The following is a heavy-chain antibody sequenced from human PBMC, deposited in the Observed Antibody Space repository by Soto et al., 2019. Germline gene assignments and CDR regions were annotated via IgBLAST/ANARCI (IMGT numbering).Heavy chain of an antibody. CDR2: IYYSGST. CDR3: ARDRAVAGNGLWFDY. D-gene: IGHD6-19*01. Sequence: QVQLQESGPGLVKPSQTLSLTCTVSGGSISSGGYYWSWIRQHPGKGLEWIGYIYYSGSTYYNPSLKSRVTISVDTSKIRFARKLSSVTAADTAVYYCARDRAVAGNGLWFDYWGQGTLVTVSS. J-gene: IGHJ4*02. CDR1: GGSISSGGYY. V-gene: IGHV4-31*03.